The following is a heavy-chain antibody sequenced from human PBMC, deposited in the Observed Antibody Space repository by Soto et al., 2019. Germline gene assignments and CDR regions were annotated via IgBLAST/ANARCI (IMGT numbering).Heavy chain of an antibody. D-gene: IGHD5-12*01. CDR3: ARLDGYDNYFDY. CDR2: IYYTGST. V-gene: IGHV4-59*08. J-gene: IGHJ4*02. CDR1: GGSISSHY. Sequence: SETLSLTCTFSGGSISSHYWGWIRQPPGQGLEWIGYIYYTGSTNYNPSLKSRVTISVDTSKSQFSLRLSSVTAADTAVYFCARLDGYDNYFDYWGQGALVTVSS.